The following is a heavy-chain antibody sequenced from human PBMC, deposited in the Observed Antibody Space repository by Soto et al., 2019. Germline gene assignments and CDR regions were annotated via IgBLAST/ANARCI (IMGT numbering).Heavy chain of an antibody. D-gene: IGHD1-7*01. CDR2: IYYSGST. CDR3: ARCGSAELELWY. V-gene: IGHV4-31*03. J-gene: IGHJ4*02. CDR1: GGSISSGGYY. Sequence: SETLSLTCTVSGGSISSGGYYWSWIRQHPGKGLEWIGYIYYSGSTYHNPSLKSRVTISVDTSKNQFSLKLSSVTAADTAVYYCARCGSAELELWYWGQGTLVTVSS.